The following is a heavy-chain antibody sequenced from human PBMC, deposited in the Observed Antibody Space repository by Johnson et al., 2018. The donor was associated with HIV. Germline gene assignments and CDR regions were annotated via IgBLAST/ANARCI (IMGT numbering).Heavy chain of an antibody. V-gene: IGHV3-30*18. J-gene: IGHJ3*02. CDR3: AKDRGLSAFDI. Sequence: QMLLVESGGGVVQPGRSLRLSCAASGFTFSSYGMHWVRQAPGKGLEWVAVISYDGSNKYYADSVTGRFTISRDNPKNTLYLQMNSLRAEDTAVYYCAKDRGLSAFDIWGQGTMVTVSS. CDR2: ISYDGSNK. D-gene: IGHD3-10*01. CDR1: GFTFSSYG.